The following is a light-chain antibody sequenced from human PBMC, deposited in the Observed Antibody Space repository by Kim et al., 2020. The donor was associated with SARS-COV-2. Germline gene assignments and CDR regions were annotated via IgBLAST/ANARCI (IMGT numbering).Light chain of an antibody. Sequence: VSPGQTGSITCSGDKLGDKYACWYQQRPGQSPVLVIYQDSKRPSGIPERFSGSNSGNTATLTISGTQAMDEADYYCQAWDSSIVVFGGGTQLTVL. CDR1: KLGDKY. J-gene: IGLJ2*01. CDR2: QDS. V-gene: IGLV3-1*01. CDR3: QAWDSSIVV.